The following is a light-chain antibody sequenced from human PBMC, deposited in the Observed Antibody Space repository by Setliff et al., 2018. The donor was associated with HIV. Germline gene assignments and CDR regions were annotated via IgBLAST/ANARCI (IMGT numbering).Light chain of an antibody. Sequence: QSALTQPPSISGTPGQRVSISCTGTNSNIGANYHVHWYQHISGRVPTLLIYANTKRPSGVPDRFSAAKSGASASLAIAGLQAEDEADYYCQSFDKSANAGVFGGGTKVTVL. J-gene: IGLJ3*02. CDR1: NSNIGANYH. CDR2: ANT. CDR3: QSFDKSANAGV. V-gene: IGLV1-40*03.